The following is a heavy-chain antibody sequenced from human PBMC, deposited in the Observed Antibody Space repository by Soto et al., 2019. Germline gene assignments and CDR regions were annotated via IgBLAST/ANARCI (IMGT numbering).Heavy chain of an antibody. D-gene: IGHD2-2*01. CDR1: GYTFTSFG. CDR3: ASQIPGYCSSTSCYYAFDI. V-gene: IGHV1-8*01. J-gene: IGHJ3*02. Sequence: ASVKVSCKASGYTFTSFGISWVRQATGQGLEWMGWMNPNSGNTGYAQKFQGRVTMTRNTSISTAYMELSSLRSEDTAVYYCASQIPGYCSSTSCYYAFDIWGQGTMVTVSS. CDR2: MNPNSGNT.